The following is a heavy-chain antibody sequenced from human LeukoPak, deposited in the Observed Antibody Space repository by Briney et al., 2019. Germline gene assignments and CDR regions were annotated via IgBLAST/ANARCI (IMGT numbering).Heavy chain of an antibody. CDR3: ARERYYYGSGSYSNYYYGMDV. D-gene: IGHD3-10*01. Sequence: GESLKISCKGSGYSFTSYWIGWVRQMPGKGLEWMGIIYPGDSDTRHSPSFQGQVTISADKSISTAYLQWSSLKASDTAMYYCARERYYYGSGSYSNYYYGMDVWGQGTTVTVSS. CDR2: IYPGDSDT. J-gene: IGHJ6*02. CDR1: GYSFTSYW. V-gene: IGHV5-51*01.